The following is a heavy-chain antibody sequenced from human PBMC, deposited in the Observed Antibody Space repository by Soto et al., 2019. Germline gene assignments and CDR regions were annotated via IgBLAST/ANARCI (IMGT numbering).Heavy chain of an antibody. CDR3: AKLLGYCSSTSCYGPPWFDP. CDR1: GFTFSSYG. D-gene: IGHD2-2*01. V-gene: IGHV3-30*18. CDR2: ISYDGSNK. Sequence: GGSLRLSCAASGFTFSSYGMHWVRQAPGKGLEWVAVISYDGSNKYYADSVKGRFTISRDNSKNTLYLQMNSLRAEDTAVYYCAKLLGYCSSTSCYGPPWFDPWGQGTLVTVSS. J-gene: IGHJ5*02.